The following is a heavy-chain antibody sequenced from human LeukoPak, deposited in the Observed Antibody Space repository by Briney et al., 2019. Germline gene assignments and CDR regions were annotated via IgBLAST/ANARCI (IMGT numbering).Heavy chain of an antibody. V-gene: IGHV3-21*01. CDR1: GFTFSSYS. J-gene: IGHJ3*01. Sequence: GGSLRLSCAASGFTFSSYSMNWVRQAPGKGLEWVSSISSSSSYIYYADSVKGRFTISRDNAKNSLYLQMDSLRAEDTAVYYCARVRSSVASSTKYNAFDLCGQGTMVTVSS. CDR3: ARVRSSVASSTKYNAFDL. D-gene: IGHD2-2*01. CDR2: ISSSSSYI.